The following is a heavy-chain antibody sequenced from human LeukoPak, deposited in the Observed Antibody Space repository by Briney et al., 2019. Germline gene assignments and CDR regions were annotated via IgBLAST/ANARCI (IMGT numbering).Heavy chain of an antibody. CDR2: DTGTGSST. V-gene: IGHV3-23*01. Sequence: GGSLRLSCAASEFAFSNYAMSWVRQSSGKALECVSGDTGTGSSTNYGDSAKGRFTISRDNSKNTLYLQMNSLRAEDTAVYYCVKGVRMGVTSAFDIWGQGTMVTVSS. J-gene: IGHJ3*02. CDR1: EFAFSNYA. D-gene: IGHD1-26*01. CDR3: VKGVRMGVTSAFDI.